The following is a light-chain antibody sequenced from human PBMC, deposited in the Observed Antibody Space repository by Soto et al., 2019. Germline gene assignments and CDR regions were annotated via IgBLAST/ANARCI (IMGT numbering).Light chain of an antibody. CDR1: RSSIGTYA. CDR2: RNH. V-gene: IGLV1-44*01. Sequence: QSVLTQSPSASVTPGQRVTISCSGSRSSIGTYAVNWYQQLPGAAPTLLIFRNHQRPSGVPDRFSGSKSGTSASLAISGPQSEDEADYYCAAWDDSLRAVVFGGGTKLTVL. J-gene: IGLJ2*01. CDR3: AAWDDSLRAVV.